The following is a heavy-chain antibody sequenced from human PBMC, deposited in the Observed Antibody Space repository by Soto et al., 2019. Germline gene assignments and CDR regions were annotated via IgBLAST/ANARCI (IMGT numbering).Heavy chain of an antibody. CDR2: ISSSSSYI. V-gene: IGHV3-21*01. J-gene: IGHJ6*02. CDR3: ARDSLPQYWGRLVSVLRYGMDV. Sequence: GGSLRLSCAASGFTFSSYSMNWVRQAPGKGLEWVSSISSSSSYIYYADSVKGRFTISRDNAKNSLYLQMNSLRAEDTAVYYCARDSLPQYWGRLVSVLRYGMDVWGQGTTVTVSS. CDR1: GFTFSSYS. D-gene: IGHD2-8*02.